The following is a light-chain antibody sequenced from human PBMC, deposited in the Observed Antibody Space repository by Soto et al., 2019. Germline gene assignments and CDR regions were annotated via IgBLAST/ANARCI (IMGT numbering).Light chain of an antibody. Sequence: QSALTQPPSVSGSPGQSITISCTGTSSDVGDYNYVSWYQQHPGKAPKLMIYDVSNRPSGVSDRFSGSKSGNTASLTISGLQAEDEADYYCSSYNSSRTPYVFGTGTKLTVL. V-gene: IGLV2-14*01. CDR1: SSDVGDYNY. CDR2: DVS. CDR3: SSYNSSRTPYV. J-gene: IGLJ1*01.